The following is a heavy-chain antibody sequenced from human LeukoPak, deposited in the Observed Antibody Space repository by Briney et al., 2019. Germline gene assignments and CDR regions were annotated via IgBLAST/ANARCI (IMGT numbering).Heavy chain of an antibody. CDR3: ARYVVYGSGKYYFDY. CDR2: INYGGTT. Sequence: SETPSLTCTVSGGSISSSSYYWSWIRQHPGQELEWIASINYGGTTYYNPSLKSRVTISVDTSKNQFSLRLTSVTAADTAVYLCARYVVYGSGKYYFDYWGQGSLVSVSS. D-gene: IGHD3-10*01. J-gene: IGHJ4*02. CDR1: GGSISSSSYY. V-gene: IGHV4-39*01.